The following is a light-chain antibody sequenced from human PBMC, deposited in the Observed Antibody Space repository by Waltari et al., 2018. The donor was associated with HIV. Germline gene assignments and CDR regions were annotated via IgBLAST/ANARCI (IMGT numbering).Light chain of an antibody. V-gene: IGLV2-23*02. CDR3: CSYTGTGIV. J-gene: IGLJ2*01. CDR1: SSDVGAYNL. CDR2: EVT. Sequence: QSALTQLASVSGSPGQSITISCTGTSSDVGAYNLVSWYQQHPNKAPKLMIFEVTKRPSGGSDRFSGSRSGNTAVLTISGLQTEDEGDYYCCSYTGTGIVFGGGTKLTVL.